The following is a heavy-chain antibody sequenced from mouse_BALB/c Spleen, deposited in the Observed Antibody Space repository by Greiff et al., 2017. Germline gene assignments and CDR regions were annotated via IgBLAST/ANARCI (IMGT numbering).Heavy chain of an antibody. CDR1: GYSITSDYA. Sequence: DVKLQESGPGLVKPSQSLSLTCTVTGYSITSDYAWNWIRQFPGNKLEWMGYISYSGSTSYNPSLKSRISITRDTSKNQFFLQLNSVTTEDTATYYCAREGSSAWFAYWGQGTLVTVSA. CDR2: ISYSGST. D-gene: IGHD1-1*01. CDR3: AREGSSAWFAY. V-gene: IGHV3-2*02. J-gene: IGHJ3*01.